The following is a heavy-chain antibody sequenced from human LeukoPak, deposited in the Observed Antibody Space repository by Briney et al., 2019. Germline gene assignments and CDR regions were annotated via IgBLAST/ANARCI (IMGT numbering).Heavy chain of an antibody. CDR2: IYPGDSDT. J-gene: IGHJ3*02. CDR3: ARAGLDAFDI. Sequence: GESLKISCEGSGYSFTTYWIAWVRQLPGKGLEWMGIIYPGDSDTRYSPSSQGQVTISADKSISTAYLQWSSLKASDTAMYYCARAGLDAFDIWGQGTMVTVSS. V-gene: IGHV5-51*01. CDR1: GYSFTTYW.